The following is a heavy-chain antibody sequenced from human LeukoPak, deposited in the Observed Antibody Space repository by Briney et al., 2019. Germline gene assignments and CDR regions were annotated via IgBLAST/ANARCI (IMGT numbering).Heavy chain of an antibody. CDR3: ARGGNSWDTGYYFDY. D-gene: IGHD6-13*01. J-gene: IGHJ4*02. CDR2: IYYTGST. V-gene: IGHV4-59*01. Sequence: SETLSLTCTVSGGSIRRYFWSWIRQPPGKGVEWIGYIYYTGSTDYSPSLNSRITISLDTSKNQFSLKLTSVTAADTAVYYCARGGNSWDTGYYFDYWGQGTLVTVSS. CDR1: GGSIRRYF.